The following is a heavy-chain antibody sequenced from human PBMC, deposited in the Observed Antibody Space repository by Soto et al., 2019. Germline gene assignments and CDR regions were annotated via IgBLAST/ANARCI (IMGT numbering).Heavy chain of an antibody. CDR2: ISAYNGNT. Sequence: ASVKVSCKASGYTFTSHGISWVRQAPGQGLEWMGWISAYNGNTNYAQKLQGRVTMTTDTSTSTAYMELRSLRSDDTAVYYCARDADYDFWSGYSPRHPYNWFDPWGQGTLVTVSS. D-gene: IGHD3-3*01. J-gene: IGHJ5*02. V-gene: IGHV1-18*04. CDR3: ARDADYDFWSGYSPRHPYNWFDP. CDR1: GYTFTSHG.